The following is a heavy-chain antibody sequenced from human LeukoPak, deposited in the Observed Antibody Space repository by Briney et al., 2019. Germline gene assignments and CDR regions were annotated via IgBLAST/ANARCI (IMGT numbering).Heavy chain of an antibody. V-gene: IGHV3-30*04. CDR2: ISYDGSDK. CDR1: GFTFSSYA. CDR3: ARAHLTGYYSPTFDY. D-gene: IGHD3-9*01. J-gene: IGHJ4*02. Sequence: GGSLRLSCAASGFTFSSYAMHWVRQAPGKGLEWVAVISYDGSDKYYADSVKGRFTISRGNSKNTLYLQMNSLRAEDTAVYYCARAHLTGYYSPTFDYWGQGTLVTVSS.